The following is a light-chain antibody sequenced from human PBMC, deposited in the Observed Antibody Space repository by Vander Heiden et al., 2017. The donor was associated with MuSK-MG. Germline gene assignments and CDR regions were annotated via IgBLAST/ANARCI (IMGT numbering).Light chain of an antibody. CDR3: QQYNTWPQT. Sequence: EIVLTQSPAVLSMAPGETATLSCRASQSLGSKLAWYQQKPGQAPRLLMYAASTRPACVSARFSGSGSGTEFTLSISSLQAADVAVYYCQQYNTWPQTFGQGTKVEIK. V-gene: IGKV3-15*01. J-gene: IGKJ1*01. CDR1: QSLGSK. CDR2: AAS.